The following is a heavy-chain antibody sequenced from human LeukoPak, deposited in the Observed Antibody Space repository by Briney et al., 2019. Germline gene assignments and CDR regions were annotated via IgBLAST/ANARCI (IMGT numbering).Heavy chain of an antibody. Sequence: SETLSLTCAVYGGSFSGYYWSWIRQPPGKGLEWIGEINHSGSTNYNPSLKSRVTISVDTSKNQFSLKLSSVTAADPAVYYCARVAGYCSSTSCYYYYGMDVWGQGTTVTVSS. J-gene: IGHJ6*02. D-gene: IGHD2-2*01. CDR1: GGSFSGYY. CDR3: ARVAGYCSSTSCYYYYGMDV. CDR2: INHSGST. V-gene: IGHV4-34*01.